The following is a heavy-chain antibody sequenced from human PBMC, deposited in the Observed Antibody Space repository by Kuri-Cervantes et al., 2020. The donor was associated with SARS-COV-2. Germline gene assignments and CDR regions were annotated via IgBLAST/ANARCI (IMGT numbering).Heavy chain of an antibody. D-gene: IGHD2-2*01. CDR3: ARSTYGYCSSTSCSPGGAFDI. CDR1: GGSISSYY. CDR2: IYTSGST. Sequence: ESLKISCTVSGGSISSYYWSWIRQPAGKGLEWIGRIYTSGSTNYNPSLKSRVTMSVDTSKNQFSLKLSSVTAADTAVYYCARSTYGYCSSTSCSPGGAFDIWGQGTMVTVSS. J-gene: IGHJ3*02. V-gene: IGHV4-4*07.